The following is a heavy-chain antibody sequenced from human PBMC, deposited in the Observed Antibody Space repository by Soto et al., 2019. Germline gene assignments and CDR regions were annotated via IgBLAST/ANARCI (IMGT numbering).Heavy chain of an antibody. CDR1: GGSFSGYY. J-gene: IGHJ5*02. Sequence: SETLSLTSAVYGGSFSGYYWSWIRQPPGKGLEWIGEINHSGSTNYNPSLKSRVTISVDTSKNQFSLKLSSVTAADTAVYYCAIVLIRNWNYALDWFDPWGQGTLVTVSS. V-gene: IGHV4-34*01. CDR2: INHSGST. CDR3: AIVLIRNWNYALDWFDP. D-gene: IGHD1-7*01.